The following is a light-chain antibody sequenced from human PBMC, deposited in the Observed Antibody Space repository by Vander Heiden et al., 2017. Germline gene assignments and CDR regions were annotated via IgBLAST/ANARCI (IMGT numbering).Light chain of an antibody. V-gene: IGKV3-11*01. CDR3: QQRSNWPSIT. CDR1: QSVSSY. CDR2: DAS. J-gene: IGKJ5*01. Sequence: EIVLTQSPATRSLSPGERATLSCRASQSVSSYLAWYQQKPGHAPRLLIYDASNRATAIPARFSGSGSGTDFTLTISSLEPEDFAVYDCQQRSNWPSITFGQGTRLEIK.